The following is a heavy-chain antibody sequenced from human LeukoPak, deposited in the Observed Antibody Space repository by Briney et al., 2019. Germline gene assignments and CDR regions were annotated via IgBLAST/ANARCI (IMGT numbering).Heavy chain of an antibody. CDR1: GDSVSSNSAA. V-gene: IGHV6-1*01. J-gene: IGHJ6*04. CDR2: TYYRSKWYN. Sequence: SQTFSLTCAISGDSVSSNSAAWNWIRQSPSRGLEWLGRTYYRSKWYNDYAVSVKSRITINPDTSKNQFSLQLNSVTPEDTAVYYCARDEQQQPYYYYGMDVWGKGTTVTVSS. CDR3: ARDEQQQPYYYYGMDV. D-gene: IGHD6-13*01.